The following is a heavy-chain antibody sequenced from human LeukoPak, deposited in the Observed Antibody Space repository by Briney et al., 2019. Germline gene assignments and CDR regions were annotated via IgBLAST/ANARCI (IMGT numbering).Heavy chain of an antibody. CDR2: INGDGYSI. CDR1: PFTFSGYW. CDR3: AKTRFGDYGPTNFDY. J-gene: IGHJ4*02. Sequence: GGSLRLSCAASPFTFSGYWMHWVRQAPGKGLVWVARINGDGYSITYADSVKGRFTISRDNAKNTLYLQMNSLRAEDTAVYYCAKTRFGDYGPTNFDYWGQGTLVTVSS. V-gene: IGHV3-74*03. D-gene: IGHD4-17*01.